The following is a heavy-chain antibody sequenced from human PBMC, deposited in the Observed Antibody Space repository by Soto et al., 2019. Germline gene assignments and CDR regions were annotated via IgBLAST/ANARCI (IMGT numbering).Heavy chain of an antibody. Sequence: GGSLRLSCAASGFIFSSAWMNWVRQAPGKGLEWVGRIRGKTDGGTTDYAAPVKGRFTISRDDSKNTLYLHMDSLKTEDTAVYYCTTDRFSVSPDWGLGTLVTVSS. V-gene: IGHV3-15*01. D-gene: IGHD3-3*01. J-gene: IGHJ4*02. CDR1: GFIFSSAW. CDR3: TTDRFSVSPD. CDR2: IRGKTDGGTT.